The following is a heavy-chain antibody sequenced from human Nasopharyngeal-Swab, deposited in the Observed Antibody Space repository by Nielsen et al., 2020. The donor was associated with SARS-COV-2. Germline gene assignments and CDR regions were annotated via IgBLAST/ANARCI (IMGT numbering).Heavy chain of an antibody. CDR2: INTNTGNP. CDR3: AREAAAGIVYGMDV. V-gene: IGHV7-4-1*02. D-gene: IGHD6-13*01. J-gene: IGHJ6*02. CDR1: GYTFTSYA. Sequence: ASVKVSCRASGYTFTSYAMNWVRQAPGQGLEWMGCINTNTGNPTYAQGFTGRFVFSLDTSVSTAYLQISSLKAEDTAVYYCAREAAAGIVYGMDVWGQGTTVTVSS.